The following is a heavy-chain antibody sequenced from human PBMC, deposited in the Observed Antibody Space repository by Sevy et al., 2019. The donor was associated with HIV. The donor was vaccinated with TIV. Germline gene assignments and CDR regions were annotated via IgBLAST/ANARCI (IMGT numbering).Heavy chain of an antibody. CDR1: GFTFSNFG. V-gene: IGHV3-30*02. CDR3: AKDLAGPGRRYFDY. Sequence: GGSLRLSCSASGFTFSNFGMHWVRQVPGKGLEWVTFIRYDGGDKNYAASVKGRFTISRDDSKNTLYLQMDSLRAEDTAIYYCAKDLAGPGRRYFDYWGQGTLVTVSS. D-gene: IGHD6-13*01. CDR2: IRYDGGDK. J-gene: IGHJ4*02.